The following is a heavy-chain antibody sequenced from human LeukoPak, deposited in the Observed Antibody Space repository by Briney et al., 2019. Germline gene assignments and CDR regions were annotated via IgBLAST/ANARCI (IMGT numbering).Heavy chain of an antibody. CDR2: INRDGSST. V-gene: IGHV3-74*01. Sequence: GGSLRLSCAASGFTFSTYWMHWVRQAPGKGLVWVSCINRDGSSTSYADSVKGRFTISRDNAQNTLYLQMNSLRAEDTAVYYCARALAVTGTGGFDPWGQGTLVTVSS. CDR3: ARALAVTGTGGFDP. D-gene: IGHD6-19*01. CDR1: GFTFSTYW. J-gene: IGHJ5*02.